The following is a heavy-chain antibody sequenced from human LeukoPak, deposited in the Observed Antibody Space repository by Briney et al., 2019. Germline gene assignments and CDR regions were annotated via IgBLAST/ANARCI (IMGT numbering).Heavy chain of an antibody. Sequence: SETLSLTCTVSGSSISSGYYWGWIRQPPGKGLEWIGYIYYSGSTNYNPSLKSRVTISVDTSKNQFSLKLSSVTAADTAVYYCARVTPEYCSGGSCYGTNWFDPWGQGTLVTVSS. J-gene: IGHJ5*02. CDR3: ARVTPEYCSGGSCYGTNWFDP. D-gene: IGHD2-15*01. CDR1: GSSISSGYY. CDR2: IYYSGST. V-gene: IGHV4-61*01.